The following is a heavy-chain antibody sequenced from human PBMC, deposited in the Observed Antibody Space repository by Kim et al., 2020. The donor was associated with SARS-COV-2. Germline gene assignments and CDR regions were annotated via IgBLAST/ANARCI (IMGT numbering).Heavy chain of an antibody. CDR2: TYYRSKWYN. J-gene: IGHJ5*02. CDR1: GDSVSSNSAA. Sequence: SQTLSLTCAISGDSVSSNSAAWNWIRQSPSRGLEWLGRTYYRSKWYNDYAVSVKSRITINPDTSKNQFSLQLNSVTPEDTAVYYCARGGIAAASTGGWFDPWGQGTLVTVSS. CDR3: ARGGIAAASTGGWFDP. D-gene: IGHD6-13*01. V-gene: IGHV6-1*01.